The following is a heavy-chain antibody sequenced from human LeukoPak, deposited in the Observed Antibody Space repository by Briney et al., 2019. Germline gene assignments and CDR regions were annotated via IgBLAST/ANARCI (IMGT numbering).Heavy chain of an antibody. CDR2: TYYRSKWYN. J-gene: IGHJ4*02. CDR3: ARGWYCSGGSCSIFYY. V-gene: IGHV6-1*01. Sequence: SQTLSLTCAISGDSVSSNSAAWNWIRQSPSRGLEWLGRTYYRSKWYNDYAVSVKSRITINPDTSKNQFSLQLNSVTPEETAGYYCARGWYCSGGSCSIFYYWGQGTLVTVSS. CDR1: GDSVSSNSAA. D-gene: IGHD2-15*01.